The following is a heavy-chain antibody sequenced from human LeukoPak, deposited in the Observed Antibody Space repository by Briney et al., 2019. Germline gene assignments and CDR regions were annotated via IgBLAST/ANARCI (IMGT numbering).Heavy chain of an antibody. J-gene: IGHJ6*02. CDR2: ISSSSSYI. CDR3: ARGGYRDYGMDV. D-gene: IGHD3-22*01. CDR1: GFTFSSYS. V-gene: IGHV3-21*01. Sequence: PGGSLRLSCAASGFTFSSYSMNWVRQAPGKGLEWVSSISSSSSYIYYADSVKDRFTISRDNAKNSLYLQMNSLRAEDTAVYYCARGGYRDYGMDVWGQGTRSPSP.